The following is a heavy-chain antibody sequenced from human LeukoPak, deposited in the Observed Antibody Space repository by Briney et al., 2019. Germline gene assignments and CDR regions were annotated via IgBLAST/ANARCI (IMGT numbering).Heavy chain of an antibody. Sequence: ASVKVPCKASGGTFSSYAISWVRQAPGQGLEWMGGIILIFGTANYAQKFQGRVTITTDESTSTAYMELSSLRSEDTAVYYCARVGGLLSYYYYMDVWGKGTTVTVSS. V-gene: IGHV1-69*05. CDR1: GGTFSSYA. CDR3: ARVGGLLSYYYYMDV. J-gene: IGHJ6*03. CDR2: IILIFGTA.